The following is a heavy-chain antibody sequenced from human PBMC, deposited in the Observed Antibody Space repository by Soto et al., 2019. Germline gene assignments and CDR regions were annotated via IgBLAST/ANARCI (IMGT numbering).Heavy chain of an antibody. Sequence: EVQLVESGGGLVQPGGSLRLSCAASGFTFSSYWMSWVRQAPGKGLEWVANIKQDGSEKYYVDSVKGRFTISRDNAKNSLYLQINSLRAEDTAVYYCARDYYDSSGYYFDYWGQGTLVTVSS. V-gene: IGHV3-7*01. CDR2: IKQDGSEK. J-gene: IGHJ4*02. CDR3: ARDYYDSSGYYFDY. CDR1: GFTFSSYW. D-gene: IGHD3-22*01.